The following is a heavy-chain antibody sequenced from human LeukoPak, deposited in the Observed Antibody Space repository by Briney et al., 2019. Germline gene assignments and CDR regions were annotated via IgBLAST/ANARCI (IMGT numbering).Heavy chain of an antibody. CDR3: ARGHTAMDPFITLNYYYYYMDV. CDR2: MNPNSGNT. D-gene: IGHD5-18*01. Sequence: ASVKVSCKPSGYTFTSYDINWVRQATGQGLEWMGWMNPNSGNTGYAQKFQGRVTMTRNTSISTAYMELSRLRSEDTAVYYCARGHTAMDPFITLNYYYYYMDVWGKGTTVTVSS. V-gene: IGHV1-8*01. CDR1: GYTFTSYD. J-gene: IGHJ6*03.